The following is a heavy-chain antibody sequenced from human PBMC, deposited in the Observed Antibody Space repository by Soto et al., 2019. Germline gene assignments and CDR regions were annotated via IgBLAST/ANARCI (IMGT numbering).Heavy chain of an antibody. Sequence: QLQLQESGPGLVKPSETMSLTCTVSGGSISSSSYYWGWIRQPPGKGLEWIGSIYYSGSTSYNPSLKRRVTISVGTSKNQFSLKLGSVTAADTAVSYCARPFGDGFDPWGQGTLVTVSS. D-gene: IGHD3-3*01. CDR2: IYYSGST. V-gene: IGHV4-39*01. CDR3: ARPFGDGFDP. CDR1: GGSISSSSYY. J-gene: IGHJ5*02.